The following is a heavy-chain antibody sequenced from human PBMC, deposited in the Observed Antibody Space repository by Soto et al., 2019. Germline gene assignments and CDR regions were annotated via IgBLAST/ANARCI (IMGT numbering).Heavy chain of an antibody. CDR2: LNSDVIST. J-gene: IGHJ3*02. CDR1: VFTFTTYW. Sequence: SLRLSFAASVFTFTTYWMHWFRQAPGKGLVWVSRLNSDVISTNYADSVKGRFTISRDNAKNTLYLQMNSLRAEDTAVYYCARARYGSRNAFDIWGRGTMVTVSS. CDR3: ARARYGSRNAFDI. D-gene: IGHD3-10*01. V-gene: IGHV3-74*01.